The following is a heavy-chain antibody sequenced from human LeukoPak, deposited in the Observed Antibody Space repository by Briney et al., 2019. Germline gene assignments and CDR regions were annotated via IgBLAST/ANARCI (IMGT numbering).Heavy chain of an antibody. D-gene: IGHD6-6*01. V-gene: IGHV3-23*01. J-gene: IGHJ4*02. CDR1: GFTFRNYG. CDR2: LSDAGVRI. CDR3: ANTHCDSSPIVWNF. Sequence: GGSLRLSCIASGFTFRNYGMSWVRQAPGKGLEWVSGLSDAGVRIFYSDSVKGRFTISRDNSKNTLYLQMDSLRAEDTAVYYCANTHCDSSPIVWNFWGQGTLVTVSS.